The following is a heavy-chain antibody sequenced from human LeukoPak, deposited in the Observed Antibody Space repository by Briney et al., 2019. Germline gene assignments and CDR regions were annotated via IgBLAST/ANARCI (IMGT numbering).Heavy chain of an antibody. Sequence: QTGGSPRLSCAASGFTFSSYWMSWVRQAPGKGLEWVGRIRSKTNTYATAYAASVKGRFTISRDNAKNSLYLQMNSLRAEDTAVYYCAELGITMIGGVWGKGTTVTISS. CDR1: GFTFSSYW. J-gene: IGHJ6*04. CDR2: IRSKTNTYAT. D-gene: IGHD3-10*02. V-gene: IGHV3-73*01. CDR3: AELGITMIGGV.